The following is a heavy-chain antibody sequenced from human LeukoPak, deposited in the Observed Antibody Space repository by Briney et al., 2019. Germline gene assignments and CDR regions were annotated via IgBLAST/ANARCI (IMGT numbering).Heavy chain of an antibody. Sequence: SETLSLTCAVYGGSFSGYYWSWIRQPPGKGLEWIGEINHSGSTNYNPSLKSRVTMSVDTSKNQFSLKLSSVTAADTAVYYCARDLLGSSFAFDIWGQGTMVTVSS. CDR2: INHSGST. D-gene: IGHD6-6*01. CDR3: ARDLLGSSFAFDI. J-gene: IGHJ3*02. CDR1: GGSFSGYY. V-gene: IGHV4-34*01.